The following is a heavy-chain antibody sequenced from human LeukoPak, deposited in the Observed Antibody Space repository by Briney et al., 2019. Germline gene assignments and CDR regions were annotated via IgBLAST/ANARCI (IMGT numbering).Heavy chain of an antibody. CDR3: ARAVTHYYDSSGYRYYFDY. CDR1: GGSISSGSYY. V-gene: IGHV4-61*02. Sequence: SETLSLTCTVSGGSISSGSYYWSWIRQPAGKGLEWIGRIYTSGSTNYNPSLKSRVTISVDASKNQFSLKLSSVTAADTAVYYCARAVTHYYDSSGYRYYFDYWGQGTLVTVSS. J-gene: IGHJ4*02. CDR2: IYTSGST. D-gene: IGHD3-22*01.